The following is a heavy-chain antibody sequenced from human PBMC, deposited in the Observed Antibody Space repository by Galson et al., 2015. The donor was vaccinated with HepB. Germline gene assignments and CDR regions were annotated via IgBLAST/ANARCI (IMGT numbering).Heavy chain of an antibody. J-gene: IGHJ6*02. V-gene: IGHV1-8*01. CDR3: ARASYSYYYYAMDV. CDR1: GYTFTSYD. CDR2: MNPNSGNT. D-gene: IGHD4-11*01. Sequence: SVKVSCKASGYTFTSYDINWVRQATGQGLEWMGWMNPNSGNTGYAQNFQGRVIMTRNTSISTAYMELSSLRSDDTAVYYCARASYSYYYYAMDVWGQGTTVTVSS.